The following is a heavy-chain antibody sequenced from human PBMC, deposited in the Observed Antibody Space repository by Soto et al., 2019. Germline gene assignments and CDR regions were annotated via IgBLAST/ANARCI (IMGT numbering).Heavy chain of an antibody. Sequence: GASVEVSCKASGYTFTSYGISWVRQAPGQRLEWMGWISACNGNTNYSQKFQGRVTITRDTSASTAYMELSSLRSEDTAVYYCASSRITMVPYGMDVWGQGTTVTVS. D-gene: IGHD3-10*01. CDR2: ISACNGNT. CDR3: ASSRITMVPYGMDV. V-gene: IGHV1-18*01. CDR1: GYTFTSYG. J-gene: IGHJ6*02.